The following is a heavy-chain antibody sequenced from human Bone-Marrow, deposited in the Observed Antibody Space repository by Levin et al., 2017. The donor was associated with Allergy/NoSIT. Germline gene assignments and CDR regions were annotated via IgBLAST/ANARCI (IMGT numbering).Heavy chain of an antibody. CDR2: IWYDGSNK. J-gene: IGHJ5*02. Sequence: HPGGSLRLSCAASGFTFSSYGMHWVRQAPGKGLEWVAIIWYDGSNKYHADSVKGRFTVSRDNSKNTLYLQMNSLRAEDTAVYYCARDQGTSPRDSSRGGRFDPWGQGTLVTVSS. CDR3: ARDQGTSPRDSSRGGRFDP. V-gene: IGHV3-33*01. D-gene: IGHD6-19*01. CDR1: GFTFSSYG.